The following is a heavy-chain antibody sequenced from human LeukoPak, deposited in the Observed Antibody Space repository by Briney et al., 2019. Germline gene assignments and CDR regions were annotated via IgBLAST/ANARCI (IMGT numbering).Heavy chain of an antibody. Sequence: SETLSLTCTVSGGSISSYYWSWIRQPAGKGLEWIGHIYNSGNTNYNPSLKGRVTMSVATSKNQFSLHLSSVTAADTAVYYCAGYDSSGYYRWGETPGYFEYWGQGTLVTVSS. CDR3: AGYDSSGYYRWGETPGYFEY. CDR1: GGSISSYY. CDR2: IYNSGNT. D-gene: IGHD3-22*01. J-gene: IGHJ4*02. V-gene: IGHV4-4*07.